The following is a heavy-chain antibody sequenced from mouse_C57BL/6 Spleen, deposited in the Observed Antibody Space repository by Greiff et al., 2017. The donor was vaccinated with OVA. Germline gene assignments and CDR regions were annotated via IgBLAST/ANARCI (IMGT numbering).Heavy chain of an antibody. D-gene: IGHD3-2*02. V-gene: IGHV1-82*01. CDR2: IYPGDGDT. CDR3: AGSGYERFAY. Sequence: VQLQPSGPELVKPGASVKISCKASGYAFSSSWMNWVKQRPGKGLEWIGRIYPGDGDTNYNGKFKGKATLTADKSSSTAYMQLSSLTSEDSAVYFCAGSGYERFAYWGQGTLVTVSA. CDR1: GYAFSSSW. J-gene: IGHJ3*01.